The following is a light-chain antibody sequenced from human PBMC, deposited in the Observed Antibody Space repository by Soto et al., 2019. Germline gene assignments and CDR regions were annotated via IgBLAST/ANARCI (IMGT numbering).Light chain of an antibody. Sequence: QSALTQPPSASGSPGQSVTISCTGTSSDVGGYNYVSWYQQYPGKVPKLMIYEVNKRPSKVPDRFSGSKSGNTASLTVSGLQAEDEADYYCTSYAGGNNVFGTGTKSPS. V-gene: IGLV2-8*01. J-gene: IGLJ1*01. CDR3: TSYAGGNNV. CDR1: SSDVGGYNY. CDR2: EVN.